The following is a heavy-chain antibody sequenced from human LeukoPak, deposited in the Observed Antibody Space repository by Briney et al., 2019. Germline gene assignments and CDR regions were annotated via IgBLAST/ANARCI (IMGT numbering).Heavy chain of an antibody. J-gene: IGHJ4*02. V-gene: IGHV3-9*01. D-gene: IGHD6-6*01. Sequence: GRSLRLSCAASGFTFDDYAMHWVRQAPGKGLEWVSGISWNSGSIGYADSVKGRFTISRDNAKNSLYLQMNSLRAEDTAVYYCATVGSSSSDYFDYWGQGTLVTVSS. CDR1: GFTFDDYA. CDR2: ISWNSGSI. CDR3: ATVGSSSSDYFDY.